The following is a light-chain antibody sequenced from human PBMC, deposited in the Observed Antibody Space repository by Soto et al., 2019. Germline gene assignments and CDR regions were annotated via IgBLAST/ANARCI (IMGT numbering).Light chain of an antibody. CDR2: GAS. V-gene: IGKV3-15*01. CDR1: QTISSS. Sequence: EIVITQSPSTLSVSPGESATLSCRASQTISSSKLAWYQQKPGQAPRLLMYGASNWATGIPARFSGSGSGTEFTLTISSLQSEDFALYYCQQYNNWPRTFGQGTKVDIK. J-gene: IGKJ1*01. CDR3: QQYNNWPRT.